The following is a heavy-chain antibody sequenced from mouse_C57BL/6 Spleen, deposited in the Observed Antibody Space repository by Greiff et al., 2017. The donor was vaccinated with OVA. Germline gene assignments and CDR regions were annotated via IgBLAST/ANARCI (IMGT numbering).Heavy chain of an antibody. Sequence: VQLKESGAELVKPGASVKLSCTASGFNIKDYYMHWVKQRTEQGLEWIGRIDPEDGETKYAPKFQGKATITADTSSNTAYLQLSSLTSEDTAVYYCAREVYGYDSLYFDVWGTGTTVTVSS. CDR2: IDPEDGET. V-gene: IGHV14-2*01. D-gene: IGHD2-2*01. CDR3: AREVYGYDSLYFDV. CDR1: GFNIKDYY. J-gene: IGHJ1*03.